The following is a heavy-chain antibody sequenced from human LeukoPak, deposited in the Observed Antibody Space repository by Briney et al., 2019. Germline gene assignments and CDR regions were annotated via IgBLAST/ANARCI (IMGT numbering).Heavy chain of an antibody. CDR1: VGTFNNYA. V-gene: IGHV1-69*05. Sequence: SVTVSCQASVGTFNNYAINWVRQAPRQGLEWVGRIIPIFGTTNYAHKFQGRVTITTDESTSTAYMELSSLRSEDTAVYYCARDDDYWGQGTLVTVSS. CDR2: IIPIFGTT. CDR3: ARDDDY. J-gene: IGHJ4*02.